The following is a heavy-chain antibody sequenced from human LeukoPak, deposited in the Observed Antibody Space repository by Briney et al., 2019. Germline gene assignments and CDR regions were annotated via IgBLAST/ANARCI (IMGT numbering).Heavy chain of an antibody. CDR1: GYTFTSYG. J-gene: IGHJ4*02. Sequence: ASVKVSCKASGYTFTSYGITWVRQAPGQGLEWMGWISAYNGNTNYAQNLQGRVTMTTDTSTSTAYMELRSLRSDDAAVYYCARSGIVGATTQTYYFDYWGQGTLVTVSS. D-gene: IGHD1-26*01. CDR2: ISAYNGNT. V-gene: IGHV1-18*01. CDR3: ARSGIVGATTQTYYFDY.